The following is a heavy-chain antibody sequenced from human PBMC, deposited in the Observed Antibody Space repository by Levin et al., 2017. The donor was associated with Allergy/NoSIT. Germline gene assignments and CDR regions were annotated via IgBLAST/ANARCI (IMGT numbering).Heavy chain of an antibody. D-gene: IGHD6-6*01. V-gene: IGHV4-34*01. CDR2: VDHSGNT. CDR1: GVSFSDYY. Sequence: NPSETLSLTCAVSGVSFSDYYWTWIRQSPGKGLEWIGEVDHSGNTNYNPSLKSRITLSVESSKNQFSLTLTSVTAADTATYFCSRGGRRGLKQRLGAARRYYFDYWGQGTLVSVSS. J-gene: IGHJ4*02. CDR3: SRGGRRGLKQRLGAARRYYFDY.